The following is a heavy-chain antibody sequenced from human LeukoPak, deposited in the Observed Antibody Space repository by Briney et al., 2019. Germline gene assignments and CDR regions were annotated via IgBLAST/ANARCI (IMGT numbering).Heavy chain of an antibody. CDR3: ASRLRWGGNFDY. V-gene: IGHV4-4*02. J-gene: IGHJ4*02. CDR1: GGSISSSNW. D-gene: IGHD4-23*01. Sequence: SETLSLTCAVSGGSISSSNWWSWVRQPPGKGLEWIGEIYHSGSTYYNPSLKSRVTISVDTSKNQFSLKLSSVTAADTAVYYCASRLRWGGNFDYWGQGTLVTVSS. CDR2: IYHSGST.